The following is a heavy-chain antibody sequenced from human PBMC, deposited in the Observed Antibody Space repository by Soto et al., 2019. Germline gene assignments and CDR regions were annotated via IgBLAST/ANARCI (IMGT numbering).Heavy chain of an antibody. V-gene: IGHV3-74*01. Sequence: GGSLRLSCAASGLSLSSYWLHWVRQAPGKGLVWVSRINSDGSTTGYADSVKGRFTISRDNAQNTLYLQMSSLRAEDTAVYYCARGLKGLYGTDVWGQGTTVTVSS. CDR1: GLSLSSYW. J-gene: IGHJ6*02. CDR3: ARGLKGLYGTDV. CDR2: INSDGSTT.